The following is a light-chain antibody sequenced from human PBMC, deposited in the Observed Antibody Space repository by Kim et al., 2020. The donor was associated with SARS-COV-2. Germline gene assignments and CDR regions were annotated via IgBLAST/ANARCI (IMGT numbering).Light chain of an antibody. V-gene: IGKV3-11*01. CDR2: DAS. Sequence: EIVLTQSPAILSLSLGERATLSCRGSQSVSTYLAWYQQKRGQAPRLLIYDASNRATGIPSRFSGSGSGTDFTLTISSLEPEDFAVYYCQQHSSLPLTFVGGTKMYIK. CDR3: QQHSSLPLT. J-gene: IGKJ4*01. CDR1: QSVSTY.